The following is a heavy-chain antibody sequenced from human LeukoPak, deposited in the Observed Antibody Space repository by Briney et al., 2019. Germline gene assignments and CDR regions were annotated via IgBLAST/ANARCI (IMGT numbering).Heavy chain of an antibody. V-gene: IGHV3-21*01. J-gene: IGHJ5*02. CDR3: ASGDWFDP. Sequence: KPGGSLRLSCAASGFTFSSYSMNWVRQAPGKGLEGVSSISSSSSYIYYADSVKGRFTISRDHAKNSLYLQMNSLRAEDTAVYYCASGDWFDPWGQGTLVTVSS. CDR2: ISSSSSYI. CDR1: GFTFSSYS.